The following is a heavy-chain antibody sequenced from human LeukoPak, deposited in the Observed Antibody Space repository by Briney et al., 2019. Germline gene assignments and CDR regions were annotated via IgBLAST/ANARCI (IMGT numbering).Heavy chain of an antibody. CDR2: IIPIFGTA. CDR3: ARDSYYDSSSVYIAY. J-gene: IGHJ4*02. Sequence: ASVKVSCKASGGTFSSYAISWVRQAPGQGLEWMGGIIPIFGTANYAQKFQGRVTITADKSTSTAYMELSSLRAEDTAVYYCARDSYYDSSSVYIAYWGQGTLVTVSS. D-gene: IGHD3-22*01. CDR1: GGTFSSYA. V-gene: IGHV1-69*06.